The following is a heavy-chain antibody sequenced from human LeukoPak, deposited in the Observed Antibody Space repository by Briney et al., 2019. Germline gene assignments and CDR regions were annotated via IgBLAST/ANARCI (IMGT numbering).Heavy chain of an antibody. CDR1: GFTFSTFA. J-gene: IGHJ4*02. CDR3: ATYRQVLLPFES. D-gene: IGHD2-8*02. CDR2: IFPSGGEI. Sequence: PGGSLRLSCAASGFTFSTFAMNWVRQPPGKGLEWASSIFPSGGEIHYADSVRGRFTISRDNSKSTLSLQMNSLRAEDTAIYYCATYRQVLLPFESWGQGTLVTVSS. V-gene: IGHV3-23*01.